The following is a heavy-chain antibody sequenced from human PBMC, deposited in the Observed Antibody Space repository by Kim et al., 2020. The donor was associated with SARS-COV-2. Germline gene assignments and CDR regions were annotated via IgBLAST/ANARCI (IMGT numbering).Heavy chain of an antibody. V-gene: IGHV3-30*18. Sequence: GGSLRLSCVASGFTFNNYGMHWVRQAPGKGLEWVAVISYDGSKKYYADSVKGRFTISRDNSKNTLYVQMNSLRTEDTAVYYCAKEASEYDGSGTHIWEAEYFQHWGQGTLVTVSS. CDR2: ISYDGSKK. J-gene: IGHJ1*01. CDR3: AKEASEYDGSGTHIWEAEYFQH. D-gene: IGHD3-10*01. CDR1: GFTFNNYG.